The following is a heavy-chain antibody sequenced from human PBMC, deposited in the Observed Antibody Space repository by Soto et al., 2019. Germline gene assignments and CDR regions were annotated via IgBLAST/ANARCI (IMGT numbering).Heavy chain of an antibody. CDR2: IYHSGST. V-gene: IGHV4-59*12. D-gene: IGHD6-13*01. J-gene: IGHJ5*02. CDR1: GTSISSYY. CDR3: ARGNIAAAANRWFDP. Sequence: PSETLSLTCTVSGTSISSYYWSWIRQPPGKGLEWIGYIYHSGSTYYNPSLKSRVTISVDRSKNQFSLKLSSVTAADTAVYYCARGNIAAAANRWFDPWGQGTLVTVSS.